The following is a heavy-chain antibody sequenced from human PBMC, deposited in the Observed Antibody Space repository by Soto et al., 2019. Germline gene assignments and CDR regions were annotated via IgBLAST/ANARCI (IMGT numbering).Heavy chain of an antibody. CDR3: ARGDGLKYGDYVQNFDY. Sequence: GGSLRLSCAASGFTFSSYGMHWVRQAPGKGLEWVAVIWYDGSNKYYADSVKGRFTISRDNSKNTLYLQMNSLRAEDTAVYYCARGDGLKYGDYVQNFDYWGQGTLVTVSS. J-gene: IGHJ4*02. CDR1: GFTFSSYG. V-gene: IGHV3-33*01. D-gene: IGHD4-17*01. CDR2: IWYDGSNK.